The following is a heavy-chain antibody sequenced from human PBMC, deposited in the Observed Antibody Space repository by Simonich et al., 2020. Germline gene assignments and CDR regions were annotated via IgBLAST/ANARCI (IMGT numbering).Heavy chain of an antibody. V-gene: IGHV1-18*01. CDR3: ARASRGTWWYYYFDY. CDR2: VSAYNGNT. Sequence: QVQLVQSGAEVKKPGASVKVSCKASGYTFTSYGISWARQAPGQGLEWMGGVSAYNGNTNYAQKLQGRVTMTTDTSTSTAYMELRSLRSDDTAVYYCARASRGTWWYYYFDYWGQGTLVTVSS. J-gene: IGHJ4*02. CDR1: GYTFTSYG. D-gene: IGHD2-15*01.